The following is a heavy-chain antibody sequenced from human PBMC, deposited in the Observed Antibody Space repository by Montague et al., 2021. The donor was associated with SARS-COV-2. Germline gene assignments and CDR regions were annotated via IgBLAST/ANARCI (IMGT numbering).Heavy chain of an antibody. CDR2: VYYSGST. CDR1: GGSISSSSYY. Sequence: SETLSLTCTVSGGSISSSSYYWGWIRQPPGKGLEWIESVYYSGSTYYNPSLKSRVTISVDTSKNQFSLKLSSVTAADTAVYYCARRYSSSWTGDQYYFDYWGQGTLVTVSS. V-gene: IGHV4-39*07. CDR3: ARRYSSSWTGDQYYFDY. D-gene: IGHD6-13*01. J-gene: IGHJ4*02.